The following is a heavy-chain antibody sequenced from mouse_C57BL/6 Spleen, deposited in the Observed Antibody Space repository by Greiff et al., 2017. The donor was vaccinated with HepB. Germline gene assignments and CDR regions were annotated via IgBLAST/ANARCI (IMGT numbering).Heavy chain of an antibody. Sequence: VQLQQSGAELVRPGASVTLSCKASGYTFTDYEMHWVKQTPVHGLEWIGAIDPETGGTAYNQKFKGKAILTADKSSSTAYMELRSLTSEDSAVSSSPIGYTMYYWAHPTSVTVSS. CDR3: PIGYTMYY. V-gene: IGHV1-15*01. CDR2: IDPETGGT. CDR1: GYTFTDYE. J-gene: IGHJ4*01.